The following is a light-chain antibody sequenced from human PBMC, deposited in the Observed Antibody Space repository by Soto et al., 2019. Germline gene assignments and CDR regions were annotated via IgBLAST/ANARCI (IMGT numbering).Light chain of an antibody. CDR1: RSDVGGYHY. J-gene: IGLJ1*01. Sequence: QSVLTQPASVSGSPGQSITISCTGTRSDVGGYHYVSWYQQHPGKAPKLMIYEVSNRPSGVSNRFSGSKSGNTASLTISGLQAEDEADYYCSSYTSSSTLCVFGTGTKLTVL. CDR2: EVS. CDR3: SSYTSSSTLCV. V-gene: IGLV2-14*01.